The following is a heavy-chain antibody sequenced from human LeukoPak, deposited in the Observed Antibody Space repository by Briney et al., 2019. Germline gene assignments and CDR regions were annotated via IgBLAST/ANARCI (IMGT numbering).Heavy chain of an antibody. CDR1: GYTFTGYY. V-gene: IGHV1-2*02. D-gene: IGHD6-19*01. J-gene: IGHJ4*02. CDR2: INPTSGGT. Sequence: ASVKVSCKASGYTFTGYYMHWVRQAPGQGLGWMGWINPTSGGTKYAQKFQGRVTMTRDTSISTAYMELSRLRSDDTAVYCCARSQWLIDASIDYWGQGTLVTVSS. CDR3: ARSQWLIDASIDY.